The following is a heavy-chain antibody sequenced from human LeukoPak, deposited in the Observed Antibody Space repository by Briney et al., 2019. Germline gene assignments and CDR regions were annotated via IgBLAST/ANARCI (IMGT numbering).Heavy chain of an antibody. CDR3: ARAKIPQWYYDFWSGYYGMDV. CDR1: GFTFSSYS. V-gene: IGHV3-21*01. CDR2: ISSSSSYI. D-gene: IGHD3-3*01. J-gene: IGHJ6*02. Sequence: GGSLRLSCAASGFTFSSYSMNWVRQAPGKGLEWVSSISSSSSYIYYADSVKGRFTISRDNAKNSLYLQMNSMRAEDTAVYYCARAKIPQWYYDFWSGYYGMDVWGQGTTVTVSS.